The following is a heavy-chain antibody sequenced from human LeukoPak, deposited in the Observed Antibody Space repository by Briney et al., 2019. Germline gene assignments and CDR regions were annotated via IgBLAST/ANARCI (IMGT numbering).Heavy chain of an antibody. V-gene: IGHV1-2*04. Sequence: ASVKVSCKASGYTFTGYYMHWVRQAPGQGLEWMGWINPNSGGTNYAQKFQGWVTMTRDTSISTAYMELSRLRSDDTAVYYCARAGDSSGSPHDAFDIWGQGTMVTVSS. CDR3: ARAGDSSGSPHDAFDI. J-gene: IGHJ3*02. D-gene: IGHD3-22*01. CDR1: GYTFTGYY. CDR2: INPNSGGT.